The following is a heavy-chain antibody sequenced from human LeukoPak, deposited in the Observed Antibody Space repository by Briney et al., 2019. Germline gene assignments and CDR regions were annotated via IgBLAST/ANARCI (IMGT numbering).Heavy chain of an antibody. J-gene: IGHJ4*02. Sequence: GGSLRLSCAASGFTFSGSAMHWVRQASGKGWSGFGLIKSRANSYATAYAASVKGRFTISRDDSKDTAYLQMNSLKTEDTAVYYCTTLYGSGSYYNGPCWGQGTLVTVSS. D-gene: IGHD3-10*01. CDR2: IKSRANSYAT. V-gene: IGHV3-73*01. CDR1: GFTFSGSA. CDR3: TTLYGSGSYYNGPC.